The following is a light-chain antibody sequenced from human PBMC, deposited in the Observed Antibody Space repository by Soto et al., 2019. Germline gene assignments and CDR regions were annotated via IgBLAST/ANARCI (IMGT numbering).Light chain of an antibody. Sequence: LTQPPSASGSPGQSVTISCTGTSSDVGAYIFVSWHQQHPGKAPKLMVYDVNRRPPGVPDRFFGSKSGNTASLTVSGLQAEDEADYYCVSFAGGTYVFGTGTKVTVL. V-gene: IGLV2-8*01. CDR3: VSFAGGTYV. J-gene: IGLJ1*01. CDR1: SSDVGAYIF. CDR2: DVN.